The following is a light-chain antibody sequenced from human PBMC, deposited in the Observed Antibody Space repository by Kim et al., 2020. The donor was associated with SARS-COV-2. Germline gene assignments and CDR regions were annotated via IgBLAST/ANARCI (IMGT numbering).Light chain of an antibody. J-gene: IGLJ3*02. V-gene: IGLV3-21*04. Sequence: APGKTARITCGGNNIGSKSVPWYQQKPGQAHVLVIYYDSDRPSGIPERFSGSNSGNTATLTISRVEAGDEADYYCQVWDSSSDHPVFGGGTQLTVL. CDR2: YDS. CDR1: NIGSKS. CDR3: QVWDSSSDHPV.